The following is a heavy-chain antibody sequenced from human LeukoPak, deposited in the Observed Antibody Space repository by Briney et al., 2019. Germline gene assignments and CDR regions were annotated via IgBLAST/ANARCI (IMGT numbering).Heavy chain of an antibody. CDR3: AKDTYYYDSSGYSDY. V-gene: IGHV3-33*06. Sequence: RAGGSLRLSCAASGFTFSSYGMHWVRQAPGKGLEWVAVIWYDGSNKYYADSVMGRLTISRDNSKNTLYLQMNSLRAEDTAVYYCAKDTYYYDSSGYSDYWGQGTLVTVSS. CDR2: IWYDGSNK. CDR1: GFTFSSYG. D-gene: IGHD3-22*01. J-gene: IGHJ4*02.